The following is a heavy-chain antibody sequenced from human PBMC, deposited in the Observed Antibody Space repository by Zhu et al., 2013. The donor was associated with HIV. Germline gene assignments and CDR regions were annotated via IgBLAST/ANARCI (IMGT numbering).Heavy chain of an antibody. J-gene: IGHJ6*02. CDR3: ARQGTGDSSKGGMDV. CDR2: INAGNGNT. Sequence: QVQLVQSGAEVKKPGASVKVSCKASGFTFSSYAMHWVRQAPGQRLEWMGWINAGNGNTKYSQKFQARVTINRDTSAYTAYMELSSLRSEDTAVYYCARQGTGDSSKGGMDVWGQGTTVTVSS. V-gene: IGHV1-3*01. D-gene: IGHD6-19*01. CDR1: GFTFSSYA.